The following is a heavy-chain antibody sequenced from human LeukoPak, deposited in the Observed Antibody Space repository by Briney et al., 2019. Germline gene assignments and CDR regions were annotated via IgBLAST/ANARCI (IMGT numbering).Heavy chain of an antibody. J-gene: IGHJ4*02. Sequence: GGSLRLSCTASGFTFSGHWIHWVRQPPGMGLVWVSRTNERGTDSMYTESVKGRFTISRDNAKNTVYLQMNSLRAEDTAVYYCVRDETLWTLDWWGQGTLVSVSS. V-gene: IGHV3-74*03. CDR2: TNERGTDS. D-gene: IGHD1-1*01. CDR1: GFTFSGHW. CDR3: VRDETLWTLDW.